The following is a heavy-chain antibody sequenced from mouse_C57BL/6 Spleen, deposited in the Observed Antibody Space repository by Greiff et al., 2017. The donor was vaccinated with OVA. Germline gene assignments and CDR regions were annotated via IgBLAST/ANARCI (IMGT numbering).Heavy chain of an antibody. V-gene: IGHV2-9-1*01. CDR3: ARKKVAGLYAMDY. CDR2: IWTGGGT. J-gene: IGHJ4*01. Sequence: VKVVESGPGLVAPSQSLSITCTVSGFSLTSYAISWVRQPPGKGLEWLGVIWTGGGTNYNSAPKSRLSISKDNSKSQVFLKMNSLQTDDTARYYCARKKVAGLYAMDYWGQGTSVTVSS. D-gene: IGHD1-3*01. CDR1: GFSLTSYA.